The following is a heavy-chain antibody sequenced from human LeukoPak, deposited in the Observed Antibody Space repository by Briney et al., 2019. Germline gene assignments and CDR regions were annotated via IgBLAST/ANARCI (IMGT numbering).Heavy chain of an antibody. D-gene: IGHD6-6*01. V-gene: IGHV3-30*02. CDR1: GFTFSSHG. Sequence: GGSLRLSCAASGFTFSSHGMHWVRQAPGKGLEWVAFIRDDGSNKYYADSVKGRFAISRDNSKNTMYLQMNSLRAEDTAVYYCAKVESTARPFDFWGQGTLVTVSS. J-gene: IGHJ4*02. CDR3: AKVESTARPFDF. CDR2: IRDDGSNK.